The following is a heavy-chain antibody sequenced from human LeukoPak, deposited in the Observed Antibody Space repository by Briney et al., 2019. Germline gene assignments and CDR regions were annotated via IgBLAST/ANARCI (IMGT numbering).Heavy chain of an antibody. V-gene: IGHV3-73*01. CDR1: GFTFSGSA. D-gene: IGHD5-24*01. CDR2: IRSNANSYAT. CDR3: TASAAGESYYCYGMDV. J-gene: IGHJ6*02. Sequence: GGSLRLSCAASGFTFSGSAMHWVRQAPGKGLEWVGRIRSNANSYATAYAASVKGRFTISRDDSKNTAYLQMNNLKTEDTDVYYCTASAAGESYYCYGMDVWGQGTTVTVSS.